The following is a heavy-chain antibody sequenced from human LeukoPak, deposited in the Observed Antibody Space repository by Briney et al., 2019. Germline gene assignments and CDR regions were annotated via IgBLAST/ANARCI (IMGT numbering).Heavy chain of an antibody. V-gene: IGHV3-7*01. J-gene: IGHJ4*02. D-gene: IGHD3-10*01. CDR1: GFTFSTYW. Sequence: GGSLRLSWAASGFTFSTYWMSWVRQAPGKGLEWVANIKQDGSEKYYVDSVKGRFTISRDNAKNSLYLQMNTLRAEDTAVYYCARVAYYGSGSYYNGEAFDYWGQGTLVTVSS. CDR2: IKQDGSEK. CDR3: ARVAYYGSGSYYNGEAFDY.